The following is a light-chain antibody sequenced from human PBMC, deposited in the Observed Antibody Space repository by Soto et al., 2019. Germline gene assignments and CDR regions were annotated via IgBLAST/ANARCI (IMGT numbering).Light chain of an antibody. J-gene: IGKJ5*01. CDR1: QTISSW. CDR3: QQYSHLIT. CDR2: KAS. V-gene: IGKV1-5*03. Sequence: PSTLSGSVGDRVTSTCRASQTISSWLAWYQQKPGKAPKLLIYKASSLESGVPSRFSGSGSGTDFTFTISSLQPEDIATYYCQQYSHLITFGQGTRLEIK.